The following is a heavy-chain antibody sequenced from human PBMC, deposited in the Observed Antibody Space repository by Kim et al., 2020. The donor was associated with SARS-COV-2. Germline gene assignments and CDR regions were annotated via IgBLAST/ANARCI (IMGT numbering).Heavy chain of an antibody. Sequence: GGSLRLSCAASGFTFDDYTMHWVRQAPGKGLEWVSLISWDGGSTYYADSVKGRFTISRDNSKNSLYLQMNSLRTEDTALYYCAKDATGEGYYGMDVWGQGTTVTVSS. J-gene: IGHJ6*02. D-gene: IGHD3-10*01. CDR3: AKDATGEGYYGMDV. V-gene: IGHV3-43*01. CDR2: ISWDGGST. CDR1: GFTFDDYT.